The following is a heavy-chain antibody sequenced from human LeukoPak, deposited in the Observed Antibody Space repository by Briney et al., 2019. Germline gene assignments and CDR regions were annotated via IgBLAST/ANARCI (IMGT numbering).Heavy chain of an antibody. J-gene: IGHJ4*02. D-gene: IGHD6-19*01. CDR3: AKSVQSGYTSGDFDY. V-gene: IGHV3-23*01. CDR1: GFTFSTCA. Sequence: PGASLKLSCAASGFTFSTCAMTWVRQAPGKGLEWVSGISASGGRTYYADSVRGRFTISRDNSKNTLYLQMNSLRAEDTAVYYCAKSVQSGYTSGDFDYWGQGTLVTVSS. CDR2: ISASGGRT.